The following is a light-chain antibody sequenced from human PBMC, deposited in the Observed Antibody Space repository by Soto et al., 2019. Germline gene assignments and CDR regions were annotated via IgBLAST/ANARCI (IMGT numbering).Light chain of an antibody. J-gene: IGLJ1*01. CDR3: QSYDSSLSVYV. CDR1: SSNIGAGFD. Sequence: QSVLTQPPSVSGAPGQRVTISCTGSSSNIGAGFDVNWYKQLPGTAPKLLIYGNGNRPSGVPDRFSGSKSGTSASLAITGLQPEHEADYYCQSYDSSLSVYVFGTGTKLTVL. V-gene: IGLV1-40*01. CDR2: GNG.